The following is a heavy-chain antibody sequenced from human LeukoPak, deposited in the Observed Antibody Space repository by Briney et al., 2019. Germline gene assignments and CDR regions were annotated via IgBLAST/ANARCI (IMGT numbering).Heavy chain of an antibody. J-gene: IGHJ3*02. CDR2: ISSSSSYI. V-gene: IGHV3-21*01. CDR1: GFTFSSYS. D-gene: IGHD6-13*01. CDR3: ARCRVIAAAGTPDAFDI. Sequence: AGGSLRLSCAAYGFTFSSYSMNWVRQAPGKGLEWVSSISSSSSYIYYADSVKGRFTISRDNAKNSLYLQMNSLRAEDTAVYYCARCRVIAAAGTPDAFDIWGQGTMVIVSS.